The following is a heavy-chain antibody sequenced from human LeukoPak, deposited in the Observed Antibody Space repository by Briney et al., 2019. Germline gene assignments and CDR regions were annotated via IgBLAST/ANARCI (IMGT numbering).Heavy chain of an antibody. Sequence: ASVKVSCKASGYTFTGYYMHWVRQAPGQGLEWMGWINPNSGGTNYAQKFQGRVTMTRDTSISTAYMELSRLRSDDTAVYYCARVELAYCGGDCYPLFDYWGQGTLATVSS. CDR2: INPNSGGT. CDR1: GYTFTGYY. D-gene: IGHD2-21*02. J-gene: IGHJ4*02. CDR3: ARVELAYCGGDCYPLFDY. V-gene: IGHV1-2*02.